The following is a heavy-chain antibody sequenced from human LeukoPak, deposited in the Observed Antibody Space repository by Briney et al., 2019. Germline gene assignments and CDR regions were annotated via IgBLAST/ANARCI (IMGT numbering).Heavy chain of an antibody. V-gene: IGHV3-23*01. J-gene: IGHJ4*02. CDR3: AKRVKAAPIYFDS. D-gene: IGHD2-15*01. CDR1: GFTFSNYA. CDR2: VNPGGSGT. Sequence: GGSLRLSCATSGFTFSNYAMSWVRQAPGKGLEWVSAVNPGGSGTYYADSVKGRFTISRGNSKSTLYLQMNSLRVDDTAVYYCAKRVKAAPIYFDSWGQGTLVTVSS.